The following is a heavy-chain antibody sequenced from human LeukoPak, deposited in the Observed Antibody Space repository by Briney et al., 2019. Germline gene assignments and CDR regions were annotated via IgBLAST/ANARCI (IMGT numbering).Heavy chain of an antibody. CDR2: INPNSGGT. CDR3: ARVRNSGGYHFDY. Sequence: ASVKVSCKASGYTFTGYYLHWVRQAPGQGLQWMGWINPNSGGTNYAQKFQGRVTMTRDTSISTAYMELSRLRSDDTAVYYCARVRNSGGYHFDYWGQGTPVTVSS. CDR1: GYTFTGYY. J-gene: IGHJ4*02. V-gene: IGHV1-2*02. D-gene: IGHD2-15*01.